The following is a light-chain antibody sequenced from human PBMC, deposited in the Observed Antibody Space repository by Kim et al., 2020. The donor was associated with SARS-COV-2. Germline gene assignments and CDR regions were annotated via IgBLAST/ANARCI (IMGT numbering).Light chain of an antibody. CDR1: HLYYYY. CDR3: DSRDRGVNYPSFV. Sequence: TGSITSQGDHLYYYYTVSFKKKPWPAPSLVFFGKNDRPSRSPDRFSGSTSGDKTSLTITGAHAEDEADYFCDSRDRGVNYPSFVFGTGTKVTFL. V-gene: IGLV3-19*01. J-gene: IGLJ1*01. CDR2: GKN.